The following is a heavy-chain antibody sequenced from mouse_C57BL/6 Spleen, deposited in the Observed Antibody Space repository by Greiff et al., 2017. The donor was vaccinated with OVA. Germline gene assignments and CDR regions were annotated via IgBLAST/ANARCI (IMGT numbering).Heavy chain of an antibody. J-gene: IGHJ2*01. CDR2: IAPSDSYT. V-gene: IGHV1-69*01. D-gene: IGHD1-2*01. Sequence: QVQLQQPGAELVMPGASVKLSCKASGYTFTSYWMHWVKQRPGQGLEWIGEIAPSDSYTNYNQKFKGKSTLTVDKSSSTAYMQLSSLTSEDSAVYYCARFITTVDYFDYWGQGTTLTVSS. CDR1: GYTFTSYW. CDR3: ARFITTVDYFDY.